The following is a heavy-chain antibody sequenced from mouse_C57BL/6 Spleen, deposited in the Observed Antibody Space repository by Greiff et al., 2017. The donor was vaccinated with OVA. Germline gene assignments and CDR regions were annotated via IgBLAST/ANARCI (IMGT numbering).Heavy chain of an antibody. J-gene: IGHJ2*01. CDR1: GYSFTGYY. V-gene: IGHV1-42*01. CDR3: ARETAQALFDY. Sequence: EVKLVESGPELVKPGASVKISCKASGYSFTGYYMNWVKQSPEKSLEWIGEINPSTGGTTYNQKFKAKATLTVDKSSSTAYMQLKSLTSEDSAVYYCARETAQALFDYWGQGTTLTVSS. D-gene: IGHD3-2*02. CDR2: INPSTGGT.